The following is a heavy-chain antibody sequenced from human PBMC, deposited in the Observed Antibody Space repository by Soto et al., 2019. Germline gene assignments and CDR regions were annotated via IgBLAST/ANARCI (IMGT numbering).Heavy chain of an antibody. CDR3: GKDINSWGISTGLTDYYHYVEV. Sequence: GGSLRLSCAASGFTFDDYAMHWVRQAPGKGLEWVSGISWNGGVIGYADSVKGRFTISRDNAKNSLYLHMNSLGAEDSALYYCGKDINSWGISTGLTDYYHYVEVWGKGTTVTVSS. CDR1: GFTFDDYA. CDR2: ISWNGGVI. J-gene: IGHJ6*03. D-gene: IGHD2-2*01. V-gene: IGHV3-9*01.